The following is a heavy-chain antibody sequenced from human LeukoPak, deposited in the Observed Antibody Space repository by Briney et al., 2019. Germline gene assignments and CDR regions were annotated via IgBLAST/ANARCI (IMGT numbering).Heavy chain of an antibody. D-gene: IGHD5-18*01. CDR2: IYYSGST. J-gene: IGHJ4*02. CDR1: GGSISSYY. CDR3: ARRRWDSYGYIFDY. Sequence: TPETLSLTCTVPGGSISSYYWSWIRQPPGKGLEWIGYIYYSGSTNYNPSLKSRVTISVDTSKNQFSLKLSSVTAADTAVYYCARRRWDSYGYIFDYWGQGTLVTVSS. V-gene: IGHV4-59*08.